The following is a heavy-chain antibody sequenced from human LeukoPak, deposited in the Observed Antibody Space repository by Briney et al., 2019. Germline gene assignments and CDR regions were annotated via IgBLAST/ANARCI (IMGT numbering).Heavy chain of an antibody. Sequence: PGGSLRLSCAASGFSFTSHYLYWVRQAAGKGLVSVSRINKDGSFADYADSVRGRFTDSRDNARGMLYLEMNSLRADDTAVYYCVRGTSGGYDLWGQGTLVTVSS. CDR3: VRGTSGGYDL. CDR2: INKDGSFA. D-gene: IGHD3-10*01. J-gene: IGHJ4*02. V-gene: IGHV3-74*01. CDR1: GFSFTSHY.